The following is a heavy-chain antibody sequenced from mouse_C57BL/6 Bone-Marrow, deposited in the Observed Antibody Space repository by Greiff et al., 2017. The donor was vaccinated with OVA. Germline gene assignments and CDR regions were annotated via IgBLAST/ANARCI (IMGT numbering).Heavy chain of an antibody. D-gene: IGHD2-2*01. Sequence: VQLKQSGTVLARPGASVKMSCKTSGYTFTSYWMHWVKQRPGQGLEWIGAIYPGNSDTSYNQKFKGKAKLTAVTSASTAYMELSSLTNEDSAVYYCTRFYGYDPAWFAYWGQGTLVTVSA. CDR3: TRFYGYDPAWFAY. CDR2: IYPGNSDT. CDR1: GYTFTSYW. V-gene: IGHV1-5*01. J-gene: IGHJ3*01.